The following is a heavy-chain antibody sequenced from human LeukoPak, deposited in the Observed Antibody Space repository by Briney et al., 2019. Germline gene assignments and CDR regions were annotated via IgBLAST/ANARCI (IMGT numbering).Heavy chain of an antibody. D-gene: IGHD4-17*01. CDR2: INPNSGGT. CDR3: ARDYGDYQYHYYGMDV. Sequence: ASVKVSCKASGYTFTGYYMHWVRQAPGQGLEWMGWINPNSGGTNYAQKFQGRVTMTRDTSISTAYMELSRLRSDDTAVYYCARDYGDYQYHYYGMDVWGQGTTVKVSS. J-gene: IGHJ6*02. V-gene: IGHV1-2*02. CDR1: GYTFTGYY.